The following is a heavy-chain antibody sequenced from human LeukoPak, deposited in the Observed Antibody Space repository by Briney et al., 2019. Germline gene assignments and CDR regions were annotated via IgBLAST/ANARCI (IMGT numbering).Heavy chain of an antibody. D-gene: IGHD5-12*01. Sequence: ASVKVSCKASGYTFTGYYMHWVRQAPGQGLEWMGWINPNSGVTNYAQKLQGRVTITSDTSIDTAYMQLSRLRSDDTAVYYCAKDRYGDYEAPFHYYMDAWGRGTTVTVSS. CDR2: INPNSGVT. V-gene: IGHV1-2*02. CDR1: GYTFTGYY. J-gene: IGHJ6*03. CDR3: AKDRYGDYEAPFHYYMDA.